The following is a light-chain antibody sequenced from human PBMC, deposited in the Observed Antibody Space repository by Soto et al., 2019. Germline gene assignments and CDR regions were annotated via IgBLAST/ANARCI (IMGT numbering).Light chain of an antibody. CDR3: CSNAGRPDV. J-gene: IGLJ1*01. V-gene: IGLV2-11*01. CDR2: DVT. CDR1: SSDVGGYDH. Sequence: QSALTQPRSVSGSPGQSVTLSCTGTSSDVGGYDHVSWYQHHPDKAPKLLIYDVTKRPSGVPGRFSGSKSGNTASLTISDLQTEDEADYYCCSNAGRPDVFGTGTKLTVL.